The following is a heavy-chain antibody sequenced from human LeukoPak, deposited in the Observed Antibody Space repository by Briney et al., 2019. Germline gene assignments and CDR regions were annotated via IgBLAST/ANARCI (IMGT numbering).Heavy chain of an antibody. CDR3: AKSYSSGPDAFDI. V-gene: IGHV3-23*01. CDR2: ISGSGGST. Sequence: PGGSLRLSCAASGFTFSSYAMNWVRQASGKGLEWVSGISGSGGSTYYADSVKGRFTISRDNSKNTLYLQINSLRAEDTAAYYCAKSYSSGPDAFDIWGQGTMVTVSS. CDR1: GFTFSSYA. D-gene: IGHD6-19*01. J-gene: IGHJ3*02.